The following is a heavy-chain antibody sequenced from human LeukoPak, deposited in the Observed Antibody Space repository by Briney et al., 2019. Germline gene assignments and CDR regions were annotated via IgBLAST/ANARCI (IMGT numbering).Heavy chain of an antibody. CDR1: GFTFNTYW. V-gene: IGHV3-74*03. Sequence: GGSLRLSCAASGFTFNTYWMHWVSQAPGKGLVWVSRINSDGSSTAYADSVKGRFTISKDNAKNTLYLQMNSLRVEDTAVYYCAKIAVAGSDFDCWGQGTLVTVSS. J-gene: IGHJ4*02. D-gene: IGHD6-19*01. CDR3: AKIAVAGSDFDC. CDR2: INSDGSST.